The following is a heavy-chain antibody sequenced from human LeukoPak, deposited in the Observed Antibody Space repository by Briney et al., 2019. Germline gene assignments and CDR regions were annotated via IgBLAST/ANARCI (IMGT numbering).Heavy chain of an antibody. D-gene: IGHD4-23*01. CDR2: INQDGSEK. Sequence: PGGSLRLSCAPSGFTFSADWMSWVRQAPGKGLEWVASINQDGSEKYYVDSLKGRFTISRDNTKKSLYLQMNSLRAEDTAVYYCARDLYYGGKIGYWGQGTLVTVSS. CDR1: GFTFSADW. V-gene: IGHV3-7*01. CDR3: ARDLYYGGKIGY. J-gene: IGHJ4*02.